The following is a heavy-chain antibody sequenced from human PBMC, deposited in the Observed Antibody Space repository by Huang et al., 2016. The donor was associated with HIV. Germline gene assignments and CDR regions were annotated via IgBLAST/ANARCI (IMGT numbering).Heavy chain of an antibody. CDR1: GGSISRSSYH. CDR3: ARPSYDSSGNFDY. D-gene: IGHD3-22*01. J-gene: IGHJ4*02. CDR2: IDYSGGT. Sequence: QLQLQESGPGLVKPSETLSLTCTVSGGSISRSSYHWGWIRQPPGKGMEGIGSIDYSGGTSYNPSLKSRVTISVDTSKNQFSLRLSSVTAADTAMYYCARPSYDSSGNFDYWGQGTLVTVSS. V-gene: IGHV4-39*01.